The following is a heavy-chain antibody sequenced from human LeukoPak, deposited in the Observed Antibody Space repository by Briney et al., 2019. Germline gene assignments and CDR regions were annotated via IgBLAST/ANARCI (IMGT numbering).Heavy chain of an antibody. CDR1: GGSFSGYY. J-gene: IGHJ4*02. Sequence: SETLSLTCAVYGGSFSGYYWSWIRQPAGKGLEWIGRIYTSGSTNYNPSLKSRVTMSVDTSKNQFSLKLSSVTAADTAVYYCARAGAYDCFDYWGQGTLVTVSS. CDR3: ARAGAYDCFDY. V-gene: IGHV4-59*10. D-gene: IGHD3-3*01. CDR2: IYTSGST.